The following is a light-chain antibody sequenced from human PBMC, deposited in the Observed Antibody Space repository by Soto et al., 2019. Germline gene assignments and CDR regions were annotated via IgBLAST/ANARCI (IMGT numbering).Light chain of an antibody. J-gene: IGLJ2*01. CDR2: EVS. V-gene: IGLV2-14*01. Sequence: QSALTQPASVSGSPGQSITISCTGTSSDVGGYKYVSWYQQHPGKALKLMIYEVSDRPSGVSDRFSGSKSGNTASLTISGLQAEDEADYYCSSYTRSSTVVFGGGTKLTVL. CDR3: SSYTRSSTVV. CDR1: SSDVGGYKY.